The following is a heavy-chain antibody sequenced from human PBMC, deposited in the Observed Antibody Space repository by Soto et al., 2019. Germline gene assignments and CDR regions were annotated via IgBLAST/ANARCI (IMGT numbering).Heavy chain of an antibody. CDR3: ARLAGYCSRGTCHGDYALGV. J-gene: IGHJ6*02. Sequence: QLQLQESGPGLLKPSETLSLTCSVSGDSISSTKYSWGWIRQPPGKGLEWIGTIYYNENPSYNPSLKSRVTITIDTSKNQSSVKLSSVPAADAVVYYCARLAGYCSRGTCHGDYALGVWGQGSTVTVSS. D-gene: IGHD2-2*01. CDR2: IYYNENP. CDR1: GDSISSTKYS. V-gene: IGHV4-39*01.